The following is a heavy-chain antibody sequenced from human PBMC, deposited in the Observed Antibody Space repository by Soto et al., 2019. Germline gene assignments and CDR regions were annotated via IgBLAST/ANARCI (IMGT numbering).Heavy chain of an antibody. CDR1: GFSLSNARMG. CDR3: ARILGGSWCVAGWFDP. Sequence: QVTLKESGPVLVKPTETLTLTCTVSGFSLSNARMGVSWIRQPPGKALEWLAHIFSNDEKSYSTSLKSRLTIAQNSPKRQVVLTLTNIDPVDTATYYCARILGGSWCVAGWFDPWGPGTLVTVSS. J-gene: IGHJ5*02. D-gene: IGHD6-13*01. CDR2: IFSNDEK. V-gene: IGHV2-26*01.